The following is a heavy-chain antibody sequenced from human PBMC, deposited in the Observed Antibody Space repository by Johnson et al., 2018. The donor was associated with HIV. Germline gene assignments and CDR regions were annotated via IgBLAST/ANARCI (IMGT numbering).Heavy chain of an antibody. CDR1: GFTFDDYG. J-gene: IGHJ3*02. Sequence: QMQLVESGGGVVQPGMSLRLSCAASGFTFDDYGMSWVRQAPGKGLEWVAVISYDGSNKYYADSVKGRFTISRDNSKNTLYLQMNSLRAEDTAVYYCAREMSAYSGSSYHAFDIWGQGTMVTVSS. CDR3: AREMSAYSGSSYHAFDI. CDR2: ISYDGSNK. V-gene: IGHV3-30*03. D-gene: IGHD6-6*01.